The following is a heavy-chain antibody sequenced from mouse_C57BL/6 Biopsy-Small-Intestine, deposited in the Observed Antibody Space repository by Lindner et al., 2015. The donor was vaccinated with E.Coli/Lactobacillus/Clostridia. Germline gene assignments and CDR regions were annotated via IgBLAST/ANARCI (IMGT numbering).Heavy chain of an antibody. V-gene: IGHV14-2*01. J-gene: IGHJ2*01. CDR2: IDPEDGET. CDR1: GFNIKDYY. CDR3: AREFITTVVYYFDY. D-gene: IGHD1-1*01. Sequence: LQESGAELVKPGASVMLSCTASGFNIKDYYMHWVKQRTEQGLEWIGKIDPEDGETKYAPKFQGKATMTADTSSNTAYLQLSSLASEDTAVYYCAREFITTVVYYFDYWGQGTTLTVSS.